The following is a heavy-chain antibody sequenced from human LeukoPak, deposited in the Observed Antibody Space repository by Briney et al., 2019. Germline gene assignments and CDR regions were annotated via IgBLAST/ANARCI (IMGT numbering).Heavy chain of an antibody. Sequence: GRSLRLSCATSGFTFSSYGMHWVRQAPGKGLEWVAVISYDGSNKYYADSVKGRFTISRDNSKNTLYLQMNSLRAEDTAVYYCAKDQDPATVMYYFDYWGQGTLVTVSS. D-gene: IGHD4-17*01. CDR1: GFTFSSYG. CDR2: ISYDGSNK. V-gene: IGHV3-30*18. CDR3: AKDQDPATVMYYFDY. J-gene: IGHJ4*02.